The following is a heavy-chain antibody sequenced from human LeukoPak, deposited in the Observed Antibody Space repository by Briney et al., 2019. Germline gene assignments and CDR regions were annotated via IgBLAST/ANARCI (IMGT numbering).Heavy chain of an antibody. Sequence: GGSLRLSCSASGLSFSTYWMTWVRQAPGKGLEWLANIGGDGERKFYVDSVKGRFTISRDNAKNTLYLQMNSLRAEDTAVYYCARDLGVTTPSRSFDPWGQGTLVTVSS. CDR1: GLSFSTYW. CDR2: IGGDGERK. D-gene: IGHD5-12*01. CDR3: ARDLGVTTPSRSFDP. J-gene: IGHJ5*02. V-gene: IGHV3-7*01.